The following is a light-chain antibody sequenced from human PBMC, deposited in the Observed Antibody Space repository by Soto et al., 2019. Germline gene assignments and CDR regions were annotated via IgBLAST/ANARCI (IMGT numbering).Light chain of an antibody. CDR2: KAS. V-gene: IGKV1-5*03. J-gene: IGKJ1*01. CDR1: QTISSW. CDR3: QHYNSYSEA. Sequence: DIQLTQSRSTLFGSVGDKVAITCLASQTISSWLAWYQQKPGKAPKLLIYKASTLKSGVPSRFSGSGSGTEFTLTISSLQPDDFATYYCQHYNSYSEAFGQGTKVDI.